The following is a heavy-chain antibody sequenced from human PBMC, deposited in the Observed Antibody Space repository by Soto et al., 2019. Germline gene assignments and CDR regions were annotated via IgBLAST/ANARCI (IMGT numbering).Heavy chain of an antibody. CDR1: GYTFTGYY. CDR2: INPNSGGT. V-gene: IGHV1-2*02. Sequence: RASVKVSCKASGYTFTGYYMHWARQAPGQGLEWMGWINPNSGGTNYAQKFQGRVTMTRDTSISTAYMELSRLRSDDTAVYYCARDRRVATSRMDVWGQGTTVTVSS. D-gene: IGHD5-12*01. J-gene: IGHJ6*02. CDR3: ARDRRVATSRMDV.